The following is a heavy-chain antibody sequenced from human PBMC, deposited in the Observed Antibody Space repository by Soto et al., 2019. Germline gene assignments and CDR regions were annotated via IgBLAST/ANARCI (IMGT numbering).Heavy chain of an antibody. CDR1: GFTFSSYW. CDR2: IKQDGSEK. J-gene: IGHJ6*03. Sequence: PGGSLRLSCAAYGFTFSSYWMSWVRQAPGKGLEWVANIKQDGSEKYYVDSVKGRFTISRDNAKNSLYLQMNSLRAEDTAVYYCARDDGYSGYDYHYYYYMDVWGKGTTVTVSS. V-gene: IGHV3-7*01. CDR3: ARDDGYSGYDYHYYYYMDV. D-gene: IGHD5-12*01.